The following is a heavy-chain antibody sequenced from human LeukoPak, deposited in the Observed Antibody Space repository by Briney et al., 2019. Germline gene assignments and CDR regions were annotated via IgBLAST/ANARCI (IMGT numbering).Heavy chain of an antibody. CDR2: IYTRGST. CDR1: GGSISSYD. D-gene: IGHD1-26*01. J-gene: IGHJ4*02. Sequence: SSETLSLTCTVSGGSISSYDWSWIRQPAGEGLEWIGRIYTRGSTNYNASLKSRVSMSVDTYKNQFSLKLSSVTAADTAVFYCARENSGSYREFDYWGQGTLVTVSS. V-gene: IGHV4-4*07. CDR3: ARENSGSYREFDY.